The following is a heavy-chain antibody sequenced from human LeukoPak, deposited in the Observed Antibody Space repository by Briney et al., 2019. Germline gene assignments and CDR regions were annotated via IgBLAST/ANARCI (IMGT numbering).Heavy chain of an antibody. J-gene: IGHJ2*01. CDR1: GGSISSGGYY. V-gene: IGHV4-31*03. CDR2: IYYSGST. Sequence: SETLSLICTVSGGSISSGGYYWSWIRQHPGKGLEWIGYIYYSGSTYYNPSLKSRVTISVDTSKNQFSLKLSSVTAADTAVYYCARDPLKYWYFDLWGRGTLVTVSS. CDR3: ARDPLKYWYFDL.